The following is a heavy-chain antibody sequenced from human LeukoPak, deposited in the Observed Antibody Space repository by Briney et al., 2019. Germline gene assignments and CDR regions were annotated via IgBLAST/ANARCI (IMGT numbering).Heavy chain of an antibody. D-gene: IGHD3-22*01. CDR3: ARQSISGSSLSYFDY. CDR2: IYDSGST. J-gene: IGHJ4*02. Sequence: SETLSLTCTASGGSISSYYWSWIRQPPGKGLEWIGNIYDSGSTNYNPSLKTRVTIPVDTTKNQCSLKLSSVTAADTAVYYCARQSISGSSLSYFDYWGQGTLVNVSS. V-gene: IGHV4-59*01. CDR1: GGSISSYY.